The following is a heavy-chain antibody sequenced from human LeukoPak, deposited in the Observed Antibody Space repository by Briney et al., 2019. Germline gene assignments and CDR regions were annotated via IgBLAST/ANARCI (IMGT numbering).Heavy chain of an antibody. CDR3: ARYSVSYGYYFDY. J-gene: IGHJ4*02. Sequence: PSQSLSLTCTVSGGSISSGGYYWSWIRQHPGKGLEWIGYIYYSGSTYYNPSLKSRVTISVDTSKNQFSLKLSSVTAADTAVYYCARYSVSYGYYFDYWGQGTLVTVSS. CDR1: GGSISSGGYY. D-gene: IGHD1-26*01. V-gene: IGHV4-31*03. CDR2: IYYSGST.